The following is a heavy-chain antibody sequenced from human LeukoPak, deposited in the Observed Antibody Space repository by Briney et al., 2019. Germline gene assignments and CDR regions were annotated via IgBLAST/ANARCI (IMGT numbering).Heavy chain of an antibody. V-gene: IGHV4-59*01. CDR3: ARDPDY. J-gene: IGHJ4*02. CDR2: IYCSGST. Sequence: SSETLSLTCTVSGGPISSYYWSWIRQPPGKGLEWIGYIYCSGSTNYNPSLKSRVTISVDTSKNQFSLKLSSVTAADTAVYYCARDPDYWGQGALVTVSS. CDR1: GGPISSYY.